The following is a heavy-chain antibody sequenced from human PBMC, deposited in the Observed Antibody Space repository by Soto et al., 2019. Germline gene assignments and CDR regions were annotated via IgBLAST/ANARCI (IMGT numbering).Heavy chain of an antibody. V-gene: IGHV4-30-2*01. CDR3: AGMPYTSGLGFDP. J-gene: IGHJ5*02. CDR2: IYQIGVA. Sequence: TLYLTCNMSCDPSRISPCSWSWICKPPGKALQWMGFIYQIGVASYNPSLARRVSISLDRSNNQGSLKLKSVTAADTALDFGAGMPYTSGLGFDPWGPGSLVTVAS. D-gene: IGHD1-1*01. CDR1: CDPSRISPCS.